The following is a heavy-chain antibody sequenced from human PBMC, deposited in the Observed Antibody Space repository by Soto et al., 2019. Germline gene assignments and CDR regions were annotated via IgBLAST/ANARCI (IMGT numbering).Heavy chain of an antibody. J-gene: IGHJ3*01. Sequence: QVQLQQWGAGLLKPSETLSLNCGVLGGSFSDYDWTWVRQSPGRGLEWIGEVSQSGRITYNPSLKSRFTISGDTAKNQFSLRLTSVTAADTAVYFYAGYSSSIVGFEVWGHGTEVTVSS. CDR3: AGYSSSIVGFEV. V-gene: IGHV4-34*01. CDR2: VSQSGRI. CDR1: GGSFSDYD. D-gene: IGHD3-10*01.